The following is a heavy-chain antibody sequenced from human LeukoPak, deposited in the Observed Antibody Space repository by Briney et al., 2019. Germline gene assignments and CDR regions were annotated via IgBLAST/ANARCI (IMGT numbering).Heavy chain of an antibody. CDR1: GFTFSSYW. V-gene: IGHV3-74*01. CDR2: INSDGSST. CDR3: ARDNGGYWGYCSSTSCYTDY. D-gene: IGHD2-2*02. Sequence: GGSLRLSCAASGFTFSSYWMHWVRQAPGKGLVWVSRINSDGSSTSYADSVKGRFTISRDNAKNTLHLQMNSLRAEDTAVYYGARDNGGYWGYCSSTSCYTDYWGQGTLVTVSS. J-gene: IGHJ4*02.